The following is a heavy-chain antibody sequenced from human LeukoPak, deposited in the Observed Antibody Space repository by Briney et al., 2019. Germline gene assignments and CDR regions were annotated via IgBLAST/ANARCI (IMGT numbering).Heavy chain of an antibody. D-gene: IGHD3-22*01. CDR1: GFTFGSYW. CDR3: ARIDSSGYDAFDI. Sequence: GGSLRLSCAASGFTFGSYWMSWVRQAPGKGLEWVANIKQDGSEKYYVDSVKGRFTISRDNAKNSLYLQMNSLRAEDTAVYYCARIDSSGYDAFDIWGQGTMVTVSS. V-gene: IGHV3-7*05. CDR2: IKQDGSEK. J-gene: IGHJ3*02.